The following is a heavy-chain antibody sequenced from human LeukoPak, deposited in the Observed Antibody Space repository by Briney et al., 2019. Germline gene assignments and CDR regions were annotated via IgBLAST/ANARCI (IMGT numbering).Heavy chain of an antibody. J-gene: IGHJ3*02. Sequence: ASVKVSCKASGGTFSSYAISWVRQAPGQGLEWMGWINPNSGGTNYAQKFQGRVTMTRVMSTSTVYMELSSLRSEDTAVYYCARPLDSGAFDIWGQGTMVTVSS. CDR2: INPNSGGT. CDR1: GGTFSSYA. CDR3: ARPLDSGAFDI. V-gene: IGHV1-8*02. D-gene: IGHD3-10*01.